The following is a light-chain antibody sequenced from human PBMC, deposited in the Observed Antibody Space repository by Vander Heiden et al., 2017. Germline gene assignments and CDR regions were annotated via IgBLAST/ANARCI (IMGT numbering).Light chain of an antibody. CDR2: DVS. CDR1: SSDVGGYNY. Sequence: QSALTPPASVSGSPGQSITISCTGTSSDVGGYNYVSWYQQHPGKAPKLMIYDVSNPPSGVSNRFSGSKSDNTASLTISGLQAEDEADYYCSSYTSSSTLVFGGGTKLTVL. J-gene: IGLJ2*01. CDR3: SSYTSSSTLV. V-gene: IGLV2-14*03.